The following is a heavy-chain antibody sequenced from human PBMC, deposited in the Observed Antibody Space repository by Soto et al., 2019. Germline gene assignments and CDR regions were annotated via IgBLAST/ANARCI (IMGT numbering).Heavy chain of an antibody. CDR1: GGSISSSSYY. CDR3: ARQRHGYSGYDYFYFDY. V-gene: IGHV4-39*01. CDR2: IYYSGST. D-gene: IGHD5-12*01. Sequence: QLQLQESGPGLVKPSETLSLTCTVSGGSISSSSYYWGWIRQPPGKGLEWIGSIYYSGSTYYDPSLKGRVTISVDTSKNQFSLKLSCVTAADTAVYYCARQRHGYSGYDYFYFDYWGQGTLVTVSS. J-gene: IGHJ4*02.